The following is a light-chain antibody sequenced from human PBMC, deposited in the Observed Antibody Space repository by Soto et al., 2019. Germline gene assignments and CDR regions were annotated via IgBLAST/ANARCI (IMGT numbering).Light chain of an antibody. V-gene: IGLV2-18*02. CDR2: EVS. CDR1: SSDIGYHNR. Sequence: QSALTQPPSVSGSPGQSVTISCTGTSSDIGYHNRVSWYQQPPGTAPKLMIYEVSTRYSGVPDRFSGSKSGNTASLTISGRQAEDEADYYCSSFASSATLVFGGGTKLTVL. J-gene: IGLJ3*02. CDR3: SSFASSATLV.